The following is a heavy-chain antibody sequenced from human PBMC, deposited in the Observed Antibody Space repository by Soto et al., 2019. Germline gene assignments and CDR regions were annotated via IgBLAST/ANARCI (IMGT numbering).Heavy chain of an antibody. Sequence: EVQLVESGGGLVQPGGSLRLSCAASGFIFSSYDMNWVRQAPGKGLEWVSYISSGSGNILYADSVKGRFTISRDNAKNSLYRQMNSLRAEDTAVYYCARTYGTGSLNWFDPCGQGNLVTVSS. CDR3: ARTYGTGSLNWFDP. D-gene: IGHD3-10*01. CDR1: GFIFSSYD. J-gene: IGHJ5*02. V-gene: IGHV3-48*04. CDR2: ISSGSGNI.